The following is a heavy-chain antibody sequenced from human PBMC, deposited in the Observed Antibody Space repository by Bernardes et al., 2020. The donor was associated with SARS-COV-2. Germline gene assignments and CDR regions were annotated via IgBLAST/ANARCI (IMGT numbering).Heavy chain of an antibody. J-gene: IGHJ4*02. D-gene: IGHD2-21*02. CDR3: ARRAQRGCRGGDCFYFDY. CDR1: GYSFTSYW. Sequence: GESMKISCKGSGYSFTSYWIGWVRQMPGNGLEWMGIIYPGDSDTRYSPSFQGQVTISADKSISTAYLQWSSLKASDIAMYYCARRAQRGCRGGDCFYFDYWGQGTLVTVSS. V-gene: IGHV5-51*01. CDR2: IYPGDSDT.